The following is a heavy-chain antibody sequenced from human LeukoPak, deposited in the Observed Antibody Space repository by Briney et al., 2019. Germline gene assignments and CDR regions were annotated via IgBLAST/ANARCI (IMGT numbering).Heavy chain of an antibody. CDR3: ARDRSRGTEGYYFDY. Sequence: PSGTLSLTCTVSGGSISSYYWSWIRQPPGKGLEWIGYIYYSGSTNYNPSLKSRVTISVDTSKNQFSLKLSSVTAADTAVYYCARDRSRGTEGYYFDYWGQGTLVTVSS. V-gene: IGHV4-59*01. CDR1: GGSISSYY. D-gene: IGHD2-8*02. CDR2: IYYSGST. J-gene: IGHJ4*02.